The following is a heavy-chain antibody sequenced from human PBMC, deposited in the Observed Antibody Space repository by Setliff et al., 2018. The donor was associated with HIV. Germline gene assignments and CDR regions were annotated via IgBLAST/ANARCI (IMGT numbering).Heavy chain of an antibody. CDR3: ASGYQYDSSGYYYVTPIDY. CDR1: GGSISSYY. J-gene: IGHJ4*02. Sequence: PSETLSLTCSVSGGSISSYYWSWIRQPPGKGLEWIGYIYTSESSNYNPSLKSRVTFSVDTSKNQFSLKLSSVTAADTAVYYCASGYQYDSSGYYYVTPIDYWGQGTLVTVSS. CDR2: IYTSESS. D-gene: IGHD3-22*01. V-gene: IGHV4-4*08.